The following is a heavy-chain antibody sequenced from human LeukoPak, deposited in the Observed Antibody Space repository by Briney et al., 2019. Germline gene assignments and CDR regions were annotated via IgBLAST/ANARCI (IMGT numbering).Heavy chain of an antibody. Sequence: ASVKVSCKASGYTFTSYDINWVRQATGQGLEWMGWMNPNSGNTGYAQKFQGRVTMTRNISISTAYMELSSLRSEDTAVYYCARVAKRSLDYYGSGTDAFDIWGQGTMVTVSS. V-gene: IGHV1-8*01. CDR3: ARVAKRSLDYYGSGTDAFDI. D-gene: IGHD3-10*01. J-gene: IGHJ3*02. CDR2: MNPNSGNT. CDR1: GYTFTSYD.